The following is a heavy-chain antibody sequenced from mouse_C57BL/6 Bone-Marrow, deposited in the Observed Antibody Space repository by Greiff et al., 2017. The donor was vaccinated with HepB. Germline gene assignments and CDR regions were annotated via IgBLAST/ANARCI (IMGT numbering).Heavy chain of an antibody. CDR1: GYTFTSYG. J-gene: IGHJ4*01. CDR3: ARRDYDDAMDY. Sequence: QVHVKQSGAELARPGASVKLSCKASGYTFTSYGISWVKQRTGQGLEWIGEIYPRSGNTYYNEKFKGKATLTADKSSSTAYMELRSLTSEDSAFYFCARRDYDDAMDYWGQGTSVTVSS. V-gene: IGHV1-81*01. CDR2: IYPRSGNT. D-gene: IGHD2-4*01.